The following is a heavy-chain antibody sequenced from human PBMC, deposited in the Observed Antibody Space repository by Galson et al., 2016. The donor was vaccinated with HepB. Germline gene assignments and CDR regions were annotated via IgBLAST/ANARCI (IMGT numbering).Heavy chain of an antibody. CDR2: ISYDGSYK. V-gene: IGHV3-30-3*01. J-gene: IGHJ6*02. CDR3: PRERGLGYCDSISCYGGWDYYYYGMDV. CDR1: GFNSYA. D-gene: IGHD2-2*01. Sequence: SLRLSCAASGFNSYAMHWVRQAPGKGLEWVAVISYDGSYKSYADSVKGRFTISRDHSKNTLYLQMNSLRADDTAVYYCPRERGLGYCDSISCYGGWDYYYYGMDVWGQGTTVTVSS.